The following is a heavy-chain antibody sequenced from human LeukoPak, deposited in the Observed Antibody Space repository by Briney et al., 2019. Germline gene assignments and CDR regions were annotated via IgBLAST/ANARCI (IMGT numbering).Heavy chain of an antibody. CDR1: GFTFTTYA. V-gene: IGHV3-23*01. CDR2: ISGSGVST. CDR3: ATRHSGRYFED. J-gene: IGHJ4*02. Sequence: QTGGSLRLSCAASGFTFTTYAMSWVRQAPGKGLEWVSTISGSGVSTSYADSVKGRFTISSDNSKNTLSLQMHSLRAEDTAVYFCATRHSGRYFEDWGQGTMVTVSS. D-gene: IGHD3-10*01.